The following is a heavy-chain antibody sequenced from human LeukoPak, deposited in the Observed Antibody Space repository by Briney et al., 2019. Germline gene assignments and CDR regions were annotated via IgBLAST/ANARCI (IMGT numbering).Heavy chain of an antibody. J-gene: IGHJ4*02. Sequence: GGSLRLSCAASGFTFSTYGMHWVRQAPGKGLEWVAVIWYDGSNTYYADSVKGRFTISRDNSKNTLYLQINSLTAEDTAAFYCARGSSSGWYYFDYWGQGTLVTVSS. CDR2: IWYDGSNT. CDR1: GFTFSTYG. D-gene: IGHD6-19*01. CDR3: ARGSSSGWYYFDY. V-gene: IGHV3-33*01.